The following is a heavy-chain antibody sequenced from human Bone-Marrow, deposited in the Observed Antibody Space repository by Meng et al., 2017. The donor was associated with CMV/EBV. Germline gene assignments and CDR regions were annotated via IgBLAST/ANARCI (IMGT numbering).Heavy chain of an antibody. D-gene: IGHD6-13*01. V-gene: IGHV1-69*05. CDR3: ARANSSSWYGGDYYYYGMDV. CDR2: IIPIFGTA. J-gene: IGHJ6*02. CDR1: GGTFSSYA. Sequence: SVKVSCKASGGTFSSYAISWVRQAPGQGLEWMGGIIPIFGTANYAQKFQGRVTITTDESTSTAYMELSSLRSEDTAMYYCARANSSSWYGGDYYYYGMDVWGQGTTVTVSS.